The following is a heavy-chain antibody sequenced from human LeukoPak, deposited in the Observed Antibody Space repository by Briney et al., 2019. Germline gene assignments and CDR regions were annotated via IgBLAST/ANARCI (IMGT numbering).Heavy chain of an antibody. CDR3: AKVMTTVTHDAFDI. Sequence: PGGSLRLSCAASGFNFDDYAMHWVRQAPGKGLEWVSGMSWNGGSIGYADSVKGRFTISRDNAKNSLYLQMNSLRAEDTALYYCAKVMTTVTHDAFDIWGQGTMVTVSS. D-gene: IGHD4-4*01. CDR1: GFNFDDYA. CDR2: MSWNGGSI. J-gene: IGHJ3*02. V-gene: IGHV3-9*01.